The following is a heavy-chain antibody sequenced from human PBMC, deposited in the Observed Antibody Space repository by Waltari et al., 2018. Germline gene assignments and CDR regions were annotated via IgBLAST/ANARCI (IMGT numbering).Heavy chain of an antibody. Sequence: QVQLQESGPGLVKPSETLSLTCAVSGYSISSGYYWGWIRQPPGKGLEWIGSIDHSGSTYYNPSLKSRVTISVDTSKNQFSLKLSSVTAADTAVYYCARLRYYYDSSGYLFDYWGQGTLVTVSS. J-gene: IGHJ4*02. V-gene: IGHV4-38-2*01. CDR3: ARLRYYYDSSGYLFDY. CDR1: GYSISSGYY. D-gene: IGHD3-22*01. CDR2: IDHSGST.